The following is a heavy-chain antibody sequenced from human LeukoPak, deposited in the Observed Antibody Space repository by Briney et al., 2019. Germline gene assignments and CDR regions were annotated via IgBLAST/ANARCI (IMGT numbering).Heavy chain of an antibody. CDR3: ARIGPFGRATEPADGMDV. CDR2: IIPILGIA. J-gene: IGHJ6*02. CDR1: GGTFSSYT. V-gene: IGHV1-69*02. Sequence: GSSVKVSCKASGGTFSSYTISWVRQAPGQGLEWMGRIIPILGIANYAQKFQGRVTITADKSTSTAYMELSSLRSEDTAVYYCARIGPFGRATEPADGMDVWGQGTTVIVSS. D-gene: IGHD3-16*01.